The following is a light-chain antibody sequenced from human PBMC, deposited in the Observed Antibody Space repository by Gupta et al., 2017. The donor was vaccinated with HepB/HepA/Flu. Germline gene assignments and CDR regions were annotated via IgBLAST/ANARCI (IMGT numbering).Light chain of an antibody. J-gene: IGKJ4*01. V-gene: IGKV1-39*01. Sequence: DVQMTQSPSSLYASVGDRVTITCRASRSISTSLNWYQQKPGKAPKLLISAASTLQSGVPSRFSGSGYGTDFTLSITSRQPEDFATYYCQQTDSYPPITFGGGT. CDR2: AAS. CDR3: QQTDSYPPIT. CDR1: RSISTS.